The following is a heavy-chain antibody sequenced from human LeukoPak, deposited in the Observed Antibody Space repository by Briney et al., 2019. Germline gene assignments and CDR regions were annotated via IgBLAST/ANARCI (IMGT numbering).Heavy chain of an antibody. V-gene: IGHV3-30-3*01. D-gene: IGHD5-18*01. Sequence: PGGSLRLSRAASGFTFSSYAMHWVRQAPGKGLEWVAVISYDGSNKYYADSVKGRFTISRDNSKNTLYLQMNSLRAEDTAVYYCARVWDTAMAPGYWGQGTLVTVSS. CDR2: ISYDGSNK. J-gene: IGHJ4*02. CDR3: ARVWDTAMAPGY. CDR1: GFTFSSYA.